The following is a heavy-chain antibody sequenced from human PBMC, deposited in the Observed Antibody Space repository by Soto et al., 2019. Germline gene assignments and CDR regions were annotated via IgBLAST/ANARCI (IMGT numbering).Heavy chain of an antibody. Sequence: QVQLVQSGAEVKKPGSSVKVSCKASGGTFSSYAINWVRQAPGQGLEWMGGIIPIFGTTNYAQKFQGRVTITADESTSTAYMDLSSLRSEDTAVYYCTKEPGAVVVAGSFDRWGQGTLVTVSS. CDR2: IIPIFGTT. CDR1: GGTFSSYA. J-gene: IGHJ5*02. V-gene: IGHV1-69*12. CDR3: TKEPGAVVVAGSFDR. D-gene: IGHD6-19*01.